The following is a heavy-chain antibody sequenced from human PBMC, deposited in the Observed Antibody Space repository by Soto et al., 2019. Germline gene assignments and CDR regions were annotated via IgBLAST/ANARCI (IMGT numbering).Heavy chain of an antibody. D-gene: IGHD6-13*01. Sequence: SVKVSCEASGGTFSSYAISWVRQAPVQGLEWMGGIIPIFGTANYSQKFQGRVTITADESTSTAYMELSSLRSEDTAVYYCARGRGAYSSHPGYYYYGMDVWGQGTTVTVSS. CDR1: GGTFSSYA. J-gene: IGHJ6*02. V-gene: IGHV1-69*01. CDR3: ARGRGAYSSHPGYYYYGMDV. CDR2: IIPIFGTA.